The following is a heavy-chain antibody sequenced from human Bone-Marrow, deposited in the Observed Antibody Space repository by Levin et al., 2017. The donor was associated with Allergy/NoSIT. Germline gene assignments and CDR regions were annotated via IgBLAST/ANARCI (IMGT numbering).Heavy chain of an antibody. D-gene: IGHD6-19*01. Sequence: GGSLRLSCAASGFTFSSYGMSWVRQAPGKGLEWVSAISSGGGSTYYADSVKGRFTISRDNSKSTLYLQMNSLRSEDTAVYYCAKDRSVAGTSFCDYWGQGILVTVSS. CDR2: ISSGGGST. V-gene: IGHV3-23*01. CDR3: AKDRSVAGTSFCDY. J-gene: IGHJ4*02. CDR1: GFTFSSYG.